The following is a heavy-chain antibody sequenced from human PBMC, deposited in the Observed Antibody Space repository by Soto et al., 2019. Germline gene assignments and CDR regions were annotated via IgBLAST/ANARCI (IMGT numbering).Heavy chain of an antibody. CDR3: ARRFWSGYSPDWFDP. CDR1: GGTFTNYA. CDR2: IIPILGTT. D-gene: IGHD3-3*01. J-gene: IGHJ5*02. Sequence: QVQLVQSGAEVKKPGSSVKVSCKASGGTFTNYAFSWVRQAPGQGLEWMGGIIPILGTTNYAQKFQGRVTITADESTSTAYMELSSLRSEGTAVYYCARRFWSGYSPDWFDPWGQGTLVTVSS. V-gene: IGHV1-69*01.